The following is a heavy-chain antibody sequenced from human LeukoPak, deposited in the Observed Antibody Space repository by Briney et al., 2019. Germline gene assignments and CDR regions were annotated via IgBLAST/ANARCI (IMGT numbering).Heavy chain of an antibody. CDR1: GGSISSYY. CDR3: ARDRGYSYSYYYMDV. D-gene: IGHD5-18*01. Sequence: SETLSLTCTVSGGSISSYYWSWIRQPPGKGLEWIGYIYYSGSTNYNPSLKSRVTISVDTSKNQFSLKLSSVTAADTAVYYCARDRGYSYSYYYMDVWGKGTTVTISS. V-gene: IGHV4-59*01. J-gene: IGHJ6*03. CDR2: IYYSGST.